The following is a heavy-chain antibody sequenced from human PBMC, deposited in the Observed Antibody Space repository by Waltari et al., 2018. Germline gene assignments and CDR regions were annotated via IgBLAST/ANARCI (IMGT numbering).Heavy chain of an antibody. V-gene: IGHV4-59*01. CDR2: IYYSGST. D-gene: IGHD3-10*01. CDR3: ARVGDYYGSGSSPYYFDY. Sequence: QVQLQESGPGLVKPSETLSLTCTVSGRSISSYYWSWIRQPPGKGLEWIGYIYYSGSTNYNPSLKSRVTISVDTSKNQFSLKLSSVTAADTAVYYCARVGDYYGSGSSPYYFDYWGQGTLVTVSS. J-gene: IGHJ4*02. CDR1: GRSISSYY.